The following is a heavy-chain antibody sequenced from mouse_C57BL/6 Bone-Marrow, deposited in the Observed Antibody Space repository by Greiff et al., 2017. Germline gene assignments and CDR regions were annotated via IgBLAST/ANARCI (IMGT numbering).Heavy chain of an antibody. CDR2: IHPNSGST. CDR3: ARSPSIDYYGSWAWFAY. D-gene: IGHD1-1*01. V-gene: IGHV1-64*01. Sequence: VQLQQPGAELVKPGASVKLSCKASGYTFTSYWMHWVKQRPGQGLEWIGMIHPNSGSTNYNEKFKSKATLTVDKSSSTAYMQLSSLTSEDSAVYYCARSPSIDYYGSWAWFAYWGQGTLGTVSA. J-gene: IGHJ3*01. CDR1: GYTFTSYW.